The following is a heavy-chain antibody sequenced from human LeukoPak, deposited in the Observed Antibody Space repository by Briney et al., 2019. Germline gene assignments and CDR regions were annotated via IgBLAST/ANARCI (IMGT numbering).Heavy chain of an antibody. CDR3: ARTAIYYYDGSGYYHNWFDP. V-gene: IGHV4-38-2*01. CDR1: GYSISSGYY. Sequence: SETLSLTCAVSGYSISSGYYWGWIRQPPGKGLEWIGSIYHSGSTYYNPSLKSRVTISVDTSKNQFSLKLSSVTAADTAVYYCARTAIYYYDGSGYYHNWFDPWGQGTLVTVSS. J-gene: IGHJ5*02. D-gene: IGHD3-22*01. CDR2: IYHSGST.